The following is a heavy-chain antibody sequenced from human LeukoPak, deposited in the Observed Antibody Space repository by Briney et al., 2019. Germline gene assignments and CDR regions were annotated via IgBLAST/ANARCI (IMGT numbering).Heavy chain of an antibody. CDR3: AIQSDELLWFGEPQFYYYMDV. Sequence: ASVKLSCKASGYTFTSYAMNWVRQAPGQGLEWMGWINTHTGNPTYAQGFTGRFVFSLDNSVSTAYLQISSLKAEDTAVYYCAIQSDELLWFGEPQFYYYMDVWGKGTTVTVSS. CDR1: GYTFTSYA. D-gene: IGHD3-10*01. J-gene: IGHJ6*03. V-gene: IGHV7-4-1*02. CDR2: INTHTGNP.